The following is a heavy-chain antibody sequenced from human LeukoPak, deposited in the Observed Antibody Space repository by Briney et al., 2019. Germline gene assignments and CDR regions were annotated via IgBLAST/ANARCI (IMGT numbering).Heavy chain of an antibody. CDR2: IKKDGSEK. V-gene: IGHV3-7*01. J-gene: IGHJ4*02. Sequence: GGSLRLSCAASGFTFSTYAMSWVRQAPGKGLEWVANIKKDGSEKNYVDSVKGRFTISRDNSKNTLYLQMNSLRAEDTAVYYCARDHNIVVVPAAILRYWGQGTLVTVSS. CDR3: ARDHNIVVVPAAILRY. CDR1: GFTFSTYA. D-gene: IGHD2-2*02.